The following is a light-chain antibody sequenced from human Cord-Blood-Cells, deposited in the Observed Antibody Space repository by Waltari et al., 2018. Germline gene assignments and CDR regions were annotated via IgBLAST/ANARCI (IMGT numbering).Light chain of an antibody. CDR1: QSISSY. CDR3: QQSYSTPPLT. CDR2: AAS. J-gene: IGKJ4*01. V-gene: IGKV1-39*01. Sequence: DIQMTQSPSSLSASVGARVTITCRASQSISSYLNWYQQKPGKAPKLLIYAASSLQSRVPSRFSGSGSGTDFTLTISSLQPEDVATYYCQQSYSTPPLTFGGGTKVEIK.